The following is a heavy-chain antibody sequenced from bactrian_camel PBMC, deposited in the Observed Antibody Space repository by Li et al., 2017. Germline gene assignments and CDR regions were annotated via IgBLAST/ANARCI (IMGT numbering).Heavy chain of an antibody. V-gene: IGHV3S2*01. CDR1: GFAFSNFP. CDR3: AVRYGLGAKRGGYNY. Sequence: DVQLVESGGGSVQAGGTLRLSCAASGFAFSNFPMTWVRQAPGKGLEWVSRIYSDGRISGYADSVKGRFTISRDNAKNTVYLQMNSLRSEDTALYYCAVRYGLGAKRGGYNYWGQGTQVTVS. CDR2: IYSDGRIS. J-gene: IGHJ4*01. D-gene: IGHD3*01.